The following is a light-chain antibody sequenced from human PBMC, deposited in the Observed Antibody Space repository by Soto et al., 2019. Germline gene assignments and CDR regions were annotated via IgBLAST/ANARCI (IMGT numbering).Light chain of an antibody. CDR3: SSDAGINNVI. V-gene: IGLV2-8*01. Sequence: QSALTQPPSASGAPGQSVTISCTGTSSDVGAYDYVSWYQQESGKAPKLLLYEVTKRPSGVPGRFSGSKSGTTASLTVSGLQAEDEADYYCSSDAGINNVIFGAGTKLTVL. J-gene: IGLJ2*01. CDR1: SSDVGAYDY. CDR2: EVT.